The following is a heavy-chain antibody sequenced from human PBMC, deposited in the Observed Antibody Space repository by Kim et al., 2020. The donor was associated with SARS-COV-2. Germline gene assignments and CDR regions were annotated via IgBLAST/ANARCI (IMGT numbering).Heavy chain of an antibody. CDR1: GYTFTNYK. CDR2: LTPIDGAT. CDR3: ARDTTKWSFDY. V-gene: IGHV1-46*01. Sequence: ASVKVCKASGYTFTNYKMHWVRQAPGQGLEWMGILTPIDGATTYAQKFQGRVTLTRDTSTSTVYMELSSLGSGDTAVYYCARDTTKWSFDYWGQGTLVTVSS. D-gene: IGHD1-26*01. J-gene: IGHJ4*02.